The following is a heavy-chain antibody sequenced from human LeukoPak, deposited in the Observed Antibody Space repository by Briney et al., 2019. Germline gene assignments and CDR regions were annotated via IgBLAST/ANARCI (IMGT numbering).Heavy chain of an antibody. CDR1: GGTFSGYA. CDR2: IIPIFGTA. Sequence: VASVKVSCKASGGTFSGYAISWVRQAPGQGLEWMGGIIPIFGTANYAQKFQGRVTITTDESTSAAYMELSSLRSEDTAVYYCARDGHYDSSGYYVHWFDPWGQGTLVTVSS. CDR3: ARDGHYDSSGYYVHWFDP. D-gene: IGHD3-22*01. J-gene: IGHJ5*02. V-gene: IGHV1-69*05.